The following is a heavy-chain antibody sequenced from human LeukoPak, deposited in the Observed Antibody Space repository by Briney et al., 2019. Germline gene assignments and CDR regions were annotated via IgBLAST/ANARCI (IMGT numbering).Heavy chain of an antibody. D-gene: IGHD3-3*01. V-gene: IGHV3-7*01. CDR3: ARPLRESGYFYFDY. Sequence: GGSLRLSCAASGFTFSSYWMSWVRQAPGKGLEWVASIKQDGSEKYYVDSVKGRFTISRDNAKNSLYLQMNSLRAEDTAIYYCARPLRESGYFYFDYWGQGTLVTVSS. J-gene: IGHJ4*02. CDR1: GFTFSSYW. CDR2: IKQDGSEK.